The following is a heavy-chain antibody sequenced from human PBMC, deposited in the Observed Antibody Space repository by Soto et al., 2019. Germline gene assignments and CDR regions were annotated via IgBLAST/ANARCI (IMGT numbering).Heavy chain of an antibody. CDR3: AKEMTTVTLPFNWFDP. CDR2: ISYDGSNK. Sequence: QVQLVESGGGVVQPGRSLRLSCAASGFTFSSYGMHWVRQAPGKGLEWVAVISYDGSNKYYADSVKGRFTISRDNSKNTLYLQMNSLRAEDTAVYYCAKEMTTVTLPFNWFDPWGQGTLVTVSS. D-gene: IGHD4-17*01. J-gene: IGHJ5*02. CDR1: GFTFSSYG. V-gene: IGHV3-30*18.